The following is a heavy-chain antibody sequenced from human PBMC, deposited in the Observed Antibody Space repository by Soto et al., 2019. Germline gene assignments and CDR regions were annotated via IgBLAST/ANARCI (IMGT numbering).Heavy chain of an antibody. CDR2: IYYSGSS. J-gene: IGHJ3*02. CDR3: ARQILRATSQGAAFDI. V-gene: IGHV4-59*08. Sequence: SETLSLTCTVSGASMSGYYWTWIRQPPGKGLEWIAYIYYSGSSKYNPSLKSRISISVDTSKNQFSLKLTSVSAADTAIYYCARQILRATSQGAAFDIWGQGTVVTVSS. CDR1: GASMSGYY. D-gene: IGHD2-2*01.